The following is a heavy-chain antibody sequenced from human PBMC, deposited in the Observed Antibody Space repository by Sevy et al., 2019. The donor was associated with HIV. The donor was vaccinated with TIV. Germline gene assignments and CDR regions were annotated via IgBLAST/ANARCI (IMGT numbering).Heavy chain of an antibody. J-gene: IGHJ4*02. D-gene: IGHD5-12*01. CDR2: IWYDGSKI. V-gene: IGHV3-33*06. CDR3: AKGGPNRGYDYYFDY. CDR1: GFTFSNYA. Sequence: GGSLRLSCAASGFTFSNYAMHWVRQAPGKGLAWVALIWYDGSKIFYADSVKGRFTISRDNSESTLYLQMNSLRAEDTALYHCAKGGPNRGYDYYFDYWGQGTLVTVSS.